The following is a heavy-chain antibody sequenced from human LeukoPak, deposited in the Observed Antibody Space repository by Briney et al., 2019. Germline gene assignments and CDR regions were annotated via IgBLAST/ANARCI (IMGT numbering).Heavy chain of an antibody. CDR3: ARQTTLSRGWYFDL. CDR2: IYPGDSNT. J-gene: IGHJ2*01. V-gene: IGHV5-51*01. Sequence: GESLTISCKGSGYSFTSYWIAWVRQMPGKGLELMGIIYPGDSNTKYSPSFQGQVTISADKSFTTAYLQWASLKAADSAMYYCARQTTLSRGWYFDLWGLGTLVTVSS. CDR1: GYSFTSYW. D-gene: IGHD4-17*01.